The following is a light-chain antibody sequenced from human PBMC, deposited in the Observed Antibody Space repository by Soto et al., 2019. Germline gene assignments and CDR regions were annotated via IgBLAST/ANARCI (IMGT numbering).Light chain of an antibody. CDR3: QQYDNLPLI. J-gene: IGKJ5*01. Sequence: DIQMTQSPSTLSGSVGDRVTITCRASQTISSWLAWYQQKPGKAPKLLIYKASTLKSGVPSRFSGSGSGTEFTLTISSLQPDDFATYYCQQYDNLPLIFGQGTRLDIK. CDR2: KAS. CDR1: QTISSW. V-gene: IGKV1-5*03.